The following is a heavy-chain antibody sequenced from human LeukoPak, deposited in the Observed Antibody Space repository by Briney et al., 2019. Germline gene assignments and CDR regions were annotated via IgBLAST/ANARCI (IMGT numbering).Heavy chain of an antibody. D-gene: IGHD6-13*01. CDR1: GYTFTSYG. V-gene: IGHV1-18*01. CDR2: ISSDNGST. J-gene: IGHJ4*02. Sequence: ASVKVSCKASGYTFTSYGISWVRQAPGQGLEWVGWISSDNGSTNYAQKFQGRVTMTTDTSTSTAYMEVRSLRSDDTAVYYCARDLQSSIAAAGTDFDYWGQGTLVTVSS. CDR3: ARDLQSSIAAAGTDFDY.